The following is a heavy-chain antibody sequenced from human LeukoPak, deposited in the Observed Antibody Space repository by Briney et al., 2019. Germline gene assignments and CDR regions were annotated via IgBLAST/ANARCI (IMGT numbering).Heavy chain of an antibody. CDR3: AKVQSRVGDLGGVDY. Sequence: SETLSLTCTLSGGSISTYYWSWIRQPPGKGLEWIGYIYHSGSTNYNPSLKSRVTISVDTSKNQFSLKLSSVTAADTAVYYCAKVQSRVGDLGGVDYWGQGTLVTVSS. CDR1: GGSISTYY. CDR2: IYHSGST. D-gene: IGHD5-24*01. J-gene: IGHJ4*02. V-gene: IGHV4-59*01.